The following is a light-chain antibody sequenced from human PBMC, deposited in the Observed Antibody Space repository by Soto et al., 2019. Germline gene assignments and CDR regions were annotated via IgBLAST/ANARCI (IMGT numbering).Light chain of an antibody. V-gene: IGLV2-14*01. CDR1: GSDIGGYNY. CDR3: TSYTSSNSVV. Sequence: QSALIQPASVSGSPGQSITISCTGTGSDIGGYNYVSWYQQHPGKAPKVMIYEVSNRPSGVSNRFSASKSGNTASLTISGLQAEDEADYYCTSYTSSNSVVFGGGTKLTVL. J-gene: IGLJ2*01. CDR2: EVS.